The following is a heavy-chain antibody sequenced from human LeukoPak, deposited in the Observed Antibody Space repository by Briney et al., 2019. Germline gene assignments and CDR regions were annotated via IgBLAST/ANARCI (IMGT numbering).Heavy chain of an antibody. CDR3: ARHSPEFGYSYGYEDY. Sequence: GESLKISCRGSGYSFTSYWIAWVRQQPGIGLEWMGLIYPDDSDTRYSPSFQGQVTISADKSISTAYLQWSSLKASDTAMYYCARHSPEFGYSYGYEDYWGQGTLVTVSS. V-gene: IGHV5-51*01. CDR1: GYSFTSYW. D-gene: IGHD5-18*01. J-gene: IGHJ4*02. CDR2: IYPDDSDT.